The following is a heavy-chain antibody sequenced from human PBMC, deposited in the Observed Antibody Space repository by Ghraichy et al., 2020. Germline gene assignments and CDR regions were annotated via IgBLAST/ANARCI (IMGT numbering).Heavy chain of an antibody. CDR1: GYTFTSYY. V-gene: IGHV1-46*01. J-gene: IGHJ6*02. Sequence: ASVKVSCKASGYTFTSYYMHWVRQAPGQGLEWMGIINPSGGSTSYAQKFQGRVTMTRDTSTSTVYMELSSLRSEDTAVYYCARDRRYYYDSSGSQKDYYYGMDVWGQGTTVTVSS. D-gene: IGHD3-22*01. CDR2: INPSGGST. CDR3: ARDRRYYYDSSGSQKDYYYGMDV.